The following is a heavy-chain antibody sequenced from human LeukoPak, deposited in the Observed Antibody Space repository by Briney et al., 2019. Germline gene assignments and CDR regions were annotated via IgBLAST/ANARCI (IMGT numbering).Heavy chain of an antibody. D-gene: IGHD3-10*01. V-gene: IGHV3-30*18. Sequence: GRSLRLSCAASGFTFSSYGMHWVRQAPGKGLEWVAVISYDGSNKYYADSVKGRFTISRDNSKNTLYLQMNSLRAEDTAVYYCAKDRWELLWHPFDYWGQGTLVTVSS. CDR3: AKDRWELLWHPFDY. CDR2: ISYDGSNK. CDR1: GFTFSSYG. J-gene: IGHJ4*02.